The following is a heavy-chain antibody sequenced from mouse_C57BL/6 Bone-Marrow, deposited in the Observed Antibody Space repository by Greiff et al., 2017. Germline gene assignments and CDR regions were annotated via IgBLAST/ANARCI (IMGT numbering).Heavy chain of an antibody. CDR3: AKGGYGNYFYDDMDY. Sequence: QVQLQQPGAELVRPGSSVKLSCKASGYTFTSYWMHWVKQRPIQGLEWIGNIDPSDSETHYNQKFKDKATLTVDKSSSTAYMQLSSLTSEDSAVYYGAKGGYGNYFYDDMDYWGQGTSVTGSS. J-gene: IGHJ4*01. CDR1: GYTFTSYW. V-gene: IGHV1-52*01. D-gene: IGHD2-10*02. CDR2: IDPSDSET.